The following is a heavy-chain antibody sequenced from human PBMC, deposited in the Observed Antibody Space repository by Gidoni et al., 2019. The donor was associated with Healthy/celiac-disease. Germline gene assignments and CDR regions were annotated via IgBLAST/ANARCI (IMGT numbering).Heavy chain of an antibody. J-gene: IGHJ6*03. V-gene: IGHV3-23*01. Sequence: EVQLSESGGGLVQPGGSRRRSCAASGVTFSSYAMSWVRQAPGKGLEGVSAISVSGGSTYYAASVKGRFTISRDNSKNTLYLQMNSLRAEDTTVYYCEGAAAGTILSYYYMDVWGKGTTVTVSS. CDR2: ISVSGGST. D-gene: IGHD6-13*01. CDR3: EGAAAGTILSYYYMDV. CDR1: GVTFSSYA.